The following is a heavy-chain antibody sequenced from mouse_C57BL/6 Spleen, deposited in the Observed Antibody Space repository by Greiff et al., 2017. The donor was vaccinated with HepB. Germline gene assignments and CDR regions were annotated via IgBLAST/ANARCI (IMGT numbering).Heavy chain of an antibody. CDR3: ARRGTTVGYFDV. V-gene: IGHV7-3*01. D-gene: IGHD1-1*01. CDR1: GFTFTDYY. CDR2: IRNKANGYTT. Sequence: EVKLVESGGGLVQPGGSLSLSCAASGFTFTDYYMSWVRQPPGKALEWLGFIRNKANGYTTEHSASVKGRFTISRDNSQSILYLQMNALRAEDSATYYCARRGTTVGYFDVWGTGTTVTVSS. J-gene: IGHJ1*03.